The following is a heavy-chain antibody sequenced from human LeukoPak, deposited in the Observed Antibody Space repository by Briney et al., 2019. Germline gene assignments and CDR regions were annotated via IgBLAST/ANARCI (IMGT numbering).Heavy chain of an antibody. CDR2: INWNGGST. CDR3: ARDFANTQGCSSTSCSPH. D-gene: IGHD2-2*01. Sequence: PGVSLRLSCAASGFTFDDYGMSWVRQAPGKGLEWVSGINWNGGSTGYADSVKGRFTISRDNAKNSLYLQMNSLRAEVTALYYCARDFANTQGCSSTSCSPHWGQGTLVTVSS. V-gene: IGHV3-20*04. CDR1: GFTFDDYG. J-gene: IGHJ4*02.